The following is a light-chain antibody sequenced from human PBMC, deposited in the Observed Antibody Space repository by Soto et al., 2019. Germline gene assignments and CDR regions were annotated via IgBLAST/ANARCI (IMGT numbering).Light chain of an antibody. CDR3: HQYGSSPWT. V-gene: IGKV3-20*01. J-gene: IGKJ1*01. CDR2: GVS. Sequence: EIVMTQSPVTLSVSPGERATLSCRASQSVRSTYLAWYQQKPGQAPRLLIFGVSNRAAGIPDRFSGSGSETDFTLTITRLESEDFAVYSCHQYGSSPWTFGQGTKVDIK. CDR1: QSVRSTY.